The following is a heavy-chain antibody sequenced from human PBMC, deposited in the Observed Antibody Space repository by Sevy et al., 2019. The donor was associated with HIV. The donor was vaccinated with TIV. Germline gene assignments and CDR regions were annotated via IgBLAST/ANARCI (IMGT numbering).Heavy chain of an antibody. CDR3: AKRYCSTITCYDDDFWNPYYFYGLDV. V-gene: IGHV3-23*01. J-gene: IGHJ6*02. CDR2: ISAGGTTT. CDR1: GFIFSNYP. D-gene: IGHD2-2*01. Sequence: GGSLRLSCAASGFIFSNYPMSWVRHSPGKGLEWVSDISAGGTTTYYADSVEGRFTISRDNSKNTVSLQMNSLGAEDTAIYYWAKRYCSTITCYDDDFWNPYYFYGLDVWGQGISVTVS.